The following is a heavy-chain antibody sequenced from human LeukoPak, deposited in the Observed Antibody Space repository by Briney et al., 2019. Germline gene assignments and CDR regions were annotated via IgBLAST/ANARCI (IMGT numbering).Heavy chain of an antibody. V-gene: IGHV3-30*18. CDR2: ISYDGSNK. J-gene: IGHJ4*02. D-gene: IGHD2-8*02. CDR3: AKERTRLLGGPLDY. Sequence: QPGRSLRLSCAASGFTFSSYGMHWVRQAPGKGLGWVAVISYDGSNKYYADSVKGRFTISRDNSKNTLYLQMNSLRAEDTAVYYCAKERTRLLGGPLDYWGQGTLVTVSS. CDR1: GFTFSSYG.